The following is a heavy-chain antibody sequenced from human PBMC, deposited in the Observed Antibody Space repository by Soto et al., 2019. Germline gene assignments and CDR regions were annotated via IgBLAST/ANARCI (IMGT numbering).Heavy chain of an antibody. V-gene: IGHV1-18*01. CDR2: ISAYNGNT. CDR1: GYTFTSYG. Sequence: ASVKVSCKASGYTFTSYGISWVRQAPGQGLEWMGWISAYNGNTNYAQKLQGRVTMTTDTSTSTAYMELRSLRSDDTAVYYCARAYYFCFDYYYYMDVWGKGTTVTVSS. J-gene: IGHJ6*03. D-gene: IGHD3-3*01. CDR3: ARAYYFCFDYYYYMDV.